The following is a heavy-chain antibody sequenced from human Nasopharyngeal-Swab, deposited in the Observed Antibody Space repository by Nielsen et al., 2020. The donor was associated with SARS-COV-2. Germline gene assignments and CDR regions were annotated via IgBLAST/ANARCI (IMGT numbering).Heavy chain of an antibody. CDR3: ARRAGYCSGGTDCYYFDP. J-gene: IGHJ4*02. D-gene: IGHD2-15*01. V-gene: IGHV3-43*01. CDR2: INWDGGST. Sequence: GGSLRLSCAASGFTFDDYTMHWVRQAPGKGLEWVSLINWDGGSTYYADSVKGRFTISRDNSKNTLSLQMNSLRAEDTAVYYCARRAGYCSGGTDCYYFDPWGQGTLVTVSS. CDR1: GFTFDDYT.